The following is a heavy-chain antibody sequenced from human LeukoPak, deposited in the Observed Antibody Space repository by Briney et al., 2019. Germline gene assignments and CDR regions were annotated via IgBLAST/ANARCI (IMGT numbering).Heavy chain of an antibody. V-gene: IGHV3-74*01. J-gene: IGHJ4*02. CDR3: ARGGLRLLLIDY. D-gene: IGHD3-10*01. CDR2: INSDGSST. Sequence: PGGSLRLSCAASGFTFSSYWMHWVRQAPGKGLVWVSRINSDGSSTSYADSVKGRFTISRDNAKNTLYLQMNSLRAEVTAVYYCARGGLRLLLIDYWGQGTLVTVSS. CDR1: GFTFSSYW.